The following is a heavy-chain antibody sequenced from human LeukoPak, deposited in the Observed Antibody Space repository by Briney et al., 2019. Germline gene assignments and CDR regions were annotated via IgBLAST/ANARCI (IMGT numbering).Heavy chain of an antibody. CDR2: INHNGST. D-gene: IGHD3-16*01. Sequence: SETLSLTCAVYGGSFSGYYWSWIRQPPGKGLEWIGEINHNGSTNYNPSLKSRVTISVDTSKNQFSLKLSSVTAADTAVYYCASALWGSFMPHYFDYWGQGTLVTVSS. V-gene: IGHV4-34*01. CDR1: GGSFSGYY. CDR3: ASALWGSFMPHYFDY. J-gene: IGHJ4*02.